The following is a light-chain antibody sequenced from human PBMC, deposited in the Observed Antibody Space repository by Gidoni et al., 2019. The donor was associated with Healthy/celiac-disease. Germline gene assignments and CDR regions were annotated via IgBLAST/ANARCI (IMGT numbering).Light chain of an antibody. CDR3: QQYNNWPPGT. CDR2: GAS. V-gene: IGKV3-15*01. J-gene: IGKJ1*01. CDR1: QSVSSN. Sequence: EIVMTQYPATLSVSQGERATLSCRASQSVSSNLAWYQQKPGQAPRLLIYGASTRATGIPARFSGSGSVTEFTLTISSLQSEDFAVYYCQQYNNWPPGTFGQGTKVEIK.